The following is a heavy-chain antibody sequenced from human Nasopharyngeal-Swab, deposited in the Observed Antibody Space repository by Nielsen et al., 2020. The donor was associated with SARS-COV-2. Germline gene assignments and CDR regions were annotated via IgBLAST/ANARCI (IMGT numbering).Heavy chain of an antibody. D-gene: IGHD2-2*01. Sequence: GESLEISCAASGFTFVDYGMSWVRQAPGKGLEWVSGINWNGGSTGYADSVKGRFTISRDNAKNSLYLQMNSLRAEDTALYHCARWGVVVPAAQGGGWFDPWGQGTLVTVSS. V-gene: IGHV3-20*01. CDR1: GFTFVDYG. J-gene: IGHJ5*02. CDR2: INWNGGST. CDR3: ARWGVVVPAAQGGGWFDP.